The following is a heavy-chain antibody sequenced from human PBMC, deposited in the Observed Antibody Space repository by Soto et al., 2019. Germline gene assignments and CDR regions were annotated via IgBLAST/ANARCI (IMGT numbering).Heavy chain of an antibody. CDR3: ANGRATYGLLTHDY. CDR1: GFSFRNYA. J-gene: IGHJ4*02. CDR2: LTGSSSNI. Sequence: VGSLRLSCAGSGFSFRNYAMSWVRQAPGKGLEWISTLTGSSSNIYYADSVKGRFAISRDNSRNTLYLQMNSLTAEDTAVYYCANGRATYGLLTHDYWGQGTLVTVSS. D-gene: IGHD3-10*01. V-gene: IGHV3-23*01.